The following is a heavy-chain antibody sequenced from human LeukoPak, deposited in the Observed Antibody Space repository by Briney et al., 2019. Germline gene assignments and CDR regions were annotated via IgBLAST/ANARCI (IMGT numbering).Heavy chain of an antibody. J-gene: IGHJ4*02. Sequence: GGSLRLSCAASGFTFSNYDMHWVRQATGKGLEWVSGIGIAGDTYYPGSVKGRFTISRENAKNSLYLQMNSLRAEDTAVYYCARVWRSSGNYYSDYWGQGTLVTVSS. D-gene: IGHD3-10*01. CDR3: ARVWRSSGNYYSDY. CDR2: IGIAGDT. V-gene: IGHV3-13*01. CDR1: GFTFSNYD.